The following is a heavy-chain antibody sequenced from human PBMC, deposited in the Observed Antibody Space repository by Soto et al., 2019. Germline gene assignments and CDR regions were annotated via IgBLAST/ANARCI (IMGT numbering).Heavy chain of an antibody. CDR1: GFTFSNAW. CDR2: IKSKTDGGTT. Sequence: PGGSLRLSCAASGFTFSNAWMSWVRQAPGKGLEWVGRIKSKTDGGTTDYAAPVKGRFTISRDDSENTLYLQMNSLKTEDTAMYYCTTDPPAGSRAIDYWGQGTLVTVS. J-gene: IGHJ4*02. V-gene: IGHV3-15*01. CDR3: TTDPPAGSRAIDY.